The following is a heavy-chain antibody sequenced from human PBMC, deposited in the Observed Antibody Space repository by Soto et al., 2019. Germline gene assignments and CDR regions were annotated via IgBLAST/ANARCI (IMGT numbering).Heavy chain of an antibody. Sequence: GGSLRLSCAAPGFKFSNYAMSWVRQAPGKGLEWVSLISATGGGTYYADSVKGRFTISRDNSHNTLYLQVHSLTAEDTAVYYCAKDRRAGGNSAFYFDFWGQGAQVTVPQ. CDR1: GFKFSNYA. CDR2: ISATGGGT. D-gene: IGHD3-16*01. V-gene: IGHV3-23*01. J-gene: IGHJ4*02. CDR3: AKDRRAGGNSAFYFDF.